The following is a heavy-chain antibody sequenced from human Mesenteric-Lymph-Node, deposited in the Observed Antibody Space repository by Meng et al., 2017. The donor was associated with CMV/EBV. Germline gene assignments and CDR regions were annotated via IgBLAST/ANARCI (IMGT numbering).Heavy chain of an antibody. CDR2: ISGSGGST. Sequence: GGSLRLSCAASGFTFSSYAMSWVRQAPGKGLEWVSAISGSGGSTYYADSVKGRFTISRDNSKNTLYLQMNSLRAEDTAVYYCAREGSGYPGRILAYWGQGTLVTVSS. V-gene: IGHV3-23*01. CDR3: AREGSGYPGRILAY. D-gene: IGHD5-12*01. CDR1: GFTFSSYA. J-gene: IGHJ4*02.